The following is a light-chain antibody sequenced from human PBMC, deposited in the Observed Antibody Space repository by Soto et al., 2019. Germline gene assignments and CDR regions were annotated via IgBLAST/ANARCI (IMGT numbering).Light chain of an antibody. J-gene: IGKJ5*01. CDR2: WAS. CDR1: QSVFSNSNNKKY. CDR3: QQYYSTPIT. Sequence: VMTQSADSLAVSLGERATINCKSSQSVFSNSNNKKYLAWYQQKPGQPPKPLIHWASIRESGVTDRFSGSGSGTDFTLTISSLQAEDVAVYYCQQYYSTPITFGQGTRLEI. V-gene: IGKV4-1*01.